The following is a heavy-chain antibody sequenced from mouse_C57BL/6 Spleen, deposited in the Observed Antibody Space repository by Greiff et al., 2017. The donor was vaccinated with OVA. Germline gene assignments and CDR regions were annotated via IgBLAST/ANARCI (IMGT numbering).Heavy chain of an antibody. CDR3: ARAGGLTHYFDY. D-gene: IGHD3-1*01. Sequence: VQLQQSGPGLVKPSQSLSLTCSVTGYSITSGYYWNWIRQFPGNKLEWMGYISYDGSNNYNPSLKNRISITRDTSKNQFFLKLNSVTTEDTATYYCARAGGLTHYFDYWGQGTTLTVSS. J-gene: IGHJ2*01. V-gene: IGHV3-6*01. CDR1: GYSITSGYY. CDR2: ISYDGSN.